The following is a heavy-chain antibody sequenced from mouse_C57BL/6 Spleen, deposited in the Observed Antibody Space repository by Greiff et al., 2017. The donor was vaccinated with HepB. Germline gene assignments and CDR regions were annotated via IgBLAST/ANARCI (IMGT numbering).Heavy chain of an antibody. J-gene: IGHJ1*03. Sequence: EVKVEESGGGLVQPGGSMKLSCVASGFTFSNYWMNWVRQSPEKGLEWVAQIRLKSDNYATHYAESVKGRFTISRDDSKSSVYLQMNNLRAEDTGIYYCTEEGDYVHWYFDVWGTGTTVTVSS. CDR3: TEEGDYVHWYFDV. V-gene: IGHV6-3*01. CDR1: GFTFSNYW. D-gene: IGHD2-4*01. CDR2: IRLKSDNYAT.